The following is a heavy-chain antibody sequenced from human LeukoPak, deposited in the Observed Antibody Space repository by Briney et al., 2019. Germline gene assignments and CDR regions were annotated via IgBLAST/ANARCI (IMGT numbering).Heavy chain of an antibody. D-gene: IGHD5-12*01. V-gene: IGHV4-4*02. J-gene: IGHJ4*02. CDR3: VRDDVAPFDS. CDR1: GGSISSSNW. CDR2: IYHSGST. Sequence: SETLSLTLAVSGGSISSSNWGGWVRRPPGKGREWIGEIYHSGSTNYNPSLTSRVTISIYTSKNQFSLTPSSVTDADTAVYYCVRDDVAPFDSWGQGTLVTVSS.